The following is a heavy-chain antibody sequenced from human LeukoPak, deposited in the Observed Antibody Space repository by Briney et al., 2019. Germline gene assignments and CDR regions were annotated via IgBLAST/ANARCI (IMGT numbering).Heavy chain of an antibody. V-gene: IGHV1-18*01. D-gene: IGHD6-6*01. J-gene: IGHJ4*02. CDR1: GYTFTSYG. CDR3: ARQQEYSTSSRAEKFFDY. Sequence: ASVKVSFKASGYTFTSYGIIWVRQAPGQGLEWMGWISPYNGNTNYAQKLQGRVTMTTDTSTSTAYMELRSLRSDDTAVYYCARQQEYSTSSRAEKFFDYWGQGTLVTVSS. CDR2: ISPYNGNT.